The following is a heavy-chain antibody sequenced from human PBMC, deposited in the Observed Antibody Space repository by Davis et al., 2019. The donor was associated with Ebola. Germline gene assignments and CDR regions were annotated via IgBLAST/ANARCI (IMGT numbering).Heavy chain of an antibody. J-gene: IGHJ4*02. V-gene: IGHV4-30-2*01. CDR3: ARGTVYSNFDY. CDR1: GGSFSGYS. D-gene: IGHD4-11*01. Sequence: PSETLSLTCAVYGGSFSGYSWSWIRQPPGKGLEWIGYIYHSGSTYYNPSLKSRVTISVDRSKNQFSLKLSSVTAADTAVYYCARGTVYSNFDYWGQGTLVTVSS. CDR2: IYHSGST.